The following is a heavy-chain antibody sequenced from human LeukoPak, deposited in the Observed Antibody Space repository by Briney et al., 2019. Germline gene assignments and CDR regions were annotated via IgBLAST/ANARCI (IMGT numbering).Heavy chain of an antibody. CDR1: GGSFSGYY. CDR2: INHSGST. D-gene: IGHD6-19*01. J-gene: IGHJ4*02. V-gene: IGHV4-34*01. Sequence: SETLSLTCAVYGGSFSGYYWSWIRQPPGKGLEWIGEINHSGSTNYNPSLKSRDTISVDTSKNQFSLKLSSVTAADTAVYYCVSRLGDYWGQGTLVTVSS. CDR3: VSRLGDY.